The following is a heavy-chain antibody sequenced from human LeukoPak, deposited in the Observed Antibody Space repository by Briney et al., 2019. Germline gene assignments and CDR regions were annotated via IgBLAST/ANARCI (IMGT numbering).Heavy chain of an antibody. D-gene: IGHD5-12*01. CDR3: ARLTTNRSGYVLMGMWGAFDI. J-gene: IGHJ3*02. Sequence: PSETLSLTCTVSGGSISSGSYYWSWIRQPAGKGLEWIGRIYTSGSTNYNPSLKSRVTISVDTSKNQFSLKLSSVTAADTAVYYCARLTTNRSGYVLMGMWGAFDIWGQGTMVTVSS. V-gene: IGHV4-61*02. CDR2: IYTSGST. CDR1: GGSISSGSYY.